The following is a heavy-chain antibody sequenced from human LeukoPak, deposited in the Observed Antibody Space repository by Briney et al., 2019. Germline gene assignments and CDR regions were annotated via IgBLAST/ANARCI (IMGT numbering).Heavy chain of an antibody. CDR2: IYSDADT. V-gene: IGHV3-53*05. CDR1: GFTVSSNY. Sequence: TGGSLRLSCAASGFTVSSNYMNWVRQAPGKGLEWVSVIYSDADTYYADSVKGRFTISRDNAKNTLYLQMNSLRAEDTALYYCAKDSYYDSSGYTFQHWGQGTLVTVSS. J-gene: IGHJ1*01. D-gene: IGHD3-22*01. CDR3: AKDSYYDSSGYTFQH.